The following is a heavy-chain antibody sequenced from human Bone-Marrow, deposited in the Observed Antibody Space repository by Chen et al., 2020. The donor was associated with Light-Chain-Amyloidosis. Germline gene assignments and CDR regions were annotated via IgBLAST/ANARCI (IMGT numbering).Heavy chain of an antibody. V-gene: IGHV1-69*04. CDR2: VIPMLSIP. CDR1: GDGFGTYA. D-gene: IGHD2-15*01. Sequence: QAQLVQSGAEVKKPGSSAKVSCKASGDGFGTYAITWVRRAPGQGLEWMGRVIPMLSIPNYAQRFQDRVKIVADKSTNTVYMELCSLRSEDTAVYYCAREDCSGGTFYSPAFDVWGPGTMLTVSS. CDR3: AREDCSGGTFYSPAFDV. J-gene: IGHJ3*01.